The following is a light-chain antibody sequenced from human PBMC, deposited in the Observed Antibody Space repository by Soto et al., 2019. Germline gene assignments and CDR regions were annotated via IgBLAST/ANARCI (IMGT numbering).Light chain of an antibody. CDR3: QHYGTSPPYT. J-gene: IGKJ2*01. Sequence: EIVLTQSPGTLSLSPGERATLSCRVSQSISSNYLAWYQQKPGQAPRLLIYGAFSRATGIPDRFSGGGSGTDFTLTISRLEPEDCAVYYCQHYGTSPPYTFGQGAQLQIK. V-gene: IGKV3-20*01. CDR1: QSISSNY. CDR2: GAF.